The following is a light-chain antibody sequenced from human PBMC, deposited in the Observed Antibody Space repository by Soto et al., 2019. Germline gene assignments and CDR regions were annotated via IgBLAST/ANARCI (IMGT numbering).Light chain of an antibody. CDR2: DVS. CDR1: RSDVGGYNY. CDR3: FSYSTSRARI. J-gene: IGLJ2*01. V-gene: IGLV2-14*01. Sequence: QSALTQPASVSGSPGQSITISCTGTRSDVGGYNYVSWYKQRPGKAPKLVIYDVSHRPSGVSNRVFGSKSGNTASLIISGLQAEDEADYYCFSYSTSRARIFGGGTKVTVL.